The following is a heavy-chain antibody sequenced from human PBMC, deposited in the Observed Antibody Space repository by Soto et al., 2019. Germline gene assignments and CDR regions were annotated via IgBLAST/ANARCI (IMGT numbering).Heavy chain of an antibody. V-gene: IGHV1-18*01. Sequence: ASVKVSCKASGYTFTSYGISWVRQAPGQGLEWMGWISAYNGNTNYAQKLQGRVTMTTDTSTSTAYMELRSLRSDDTAVYYCASIVGATKSGWFEPWGQGTLVTVSS. D-gene: IGHD1-26*01. CDR1: GYTFTSYG. J-gene: IGHJ5*02. CDR3: ASIVGATKSGWFEP. CDR2: ISAYNGNT.